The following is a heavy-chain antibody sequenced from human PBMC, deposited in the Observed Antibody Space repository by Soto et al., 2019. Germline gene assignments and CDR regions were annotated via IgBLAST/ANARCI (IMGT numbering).Heavy chain of an antibody. Sequence: GGSLRLSXAASGFTFSSHWMTWVRQAPGKGLEWVANINKDGSGKYYVDSVKGRFTVSRDNAKNTLYLQMNSLRAEDTAVYYCARVANGVVVPAATYYFDYWGQGTLVTVSS. CDR1: GFTFSSHW. D-gene: IGHD2-2*01. CDR2: INKDGSGK. V-gene: IGHV3-7*01. CDR3: ARVANGVVVPAATYYFDY. J-gene: IGHJ4*02.